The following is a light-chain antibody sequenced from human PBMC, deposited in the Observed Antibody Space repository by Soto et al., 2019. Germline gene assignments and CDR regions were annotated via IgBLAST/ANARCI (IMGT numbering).Light chain of an antibody. V-gene: IGLV9-49*01. CDR2: VGTGGIVG. J-gene: IGLJ1*01. Sequence: QLVLTQPPSASASLGASVTLTCTLSSGYSNYKVDWYQQRPGKGPRFVMRVGTGGIVGSKGDGIPDRFSVLGSGLNRYLTIKNIQEEDESDYHCGAAHGRGSNYVFGTGTKVTVL. CDR1: SGYSNYK. CDR3: GAAHGRGSNYV.